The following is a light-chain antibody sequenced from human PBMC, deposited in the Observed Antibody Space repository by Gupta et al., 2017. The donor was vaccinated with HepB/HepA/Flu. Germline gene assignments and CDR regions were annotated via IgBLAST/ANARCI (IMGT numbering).Light chain of an antibody. CDR2: QDS. Sequence: SYEMNQTASVPVYPGPTASLTCSGDKLGDKYACWYKQKPGQSPVMVIDQDSKRPSGIPERFSGSNSGNTATLTISGTQAMDEADYYCQAWDSSTVIFGGGTKLTVL. V-gene: IGLV3-1*01. J-gene: IGLJ2*01. CDR3: QAWDSSTVI. CDR1: KLGDKY.